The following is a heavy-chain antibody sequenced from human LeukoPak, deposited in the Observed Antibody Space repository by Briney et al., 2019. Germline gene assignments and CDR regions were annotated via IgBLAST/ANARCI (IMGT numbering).Heavy chain of an antibody. CDR1: GGSISSSSYY. Sequence: PSETLSLTCTVSGGSISSSSYYWGWIRQPPGKGLGWIGSIYYSGSTYYNPSLKSRVTISVDTSKSQFSLKLSSVTAADTAVYYCARLLRYYDILTGYGYAFDIWGQGTMVTVSS. CDR2: IYYSGST. CDR3: ARLLRYYDILTGYGYAFDI. J-gene: IGHJ3*02. D-gene: IGHD3-9*01. V-gene: IGHV4-39*01.